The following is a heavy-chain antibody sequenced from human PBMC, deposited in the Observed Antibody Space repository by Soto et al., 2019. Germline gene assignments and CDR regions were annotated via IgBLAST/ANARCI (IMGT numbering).Heavy chain of an antibody. Sequence: ASVKVSCKASGGTFSSYTISWVRQAPGQGLEWMGRIIPILGIANYAQKFQGRVTITADKSTSTAYMELSSLRSEDTAVYYCASSTLTTGTSDAFDIWGQGTMVTVSS. V-gene: IGHV1-69*02. CDR2: IIPILGIA. D-gene: IGHD1-1*01. CDR1: GGTFSSYT. J-gene: IGHJ3*02. CDR3: ASSTLTTGTSDAFDI.